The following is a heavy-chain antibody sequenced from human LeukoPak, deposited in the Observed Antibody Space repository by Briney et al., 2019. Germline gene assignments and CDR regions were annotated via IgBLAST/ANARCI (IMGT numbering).Heavy chain of an antibody. CDR2: IYPGDSDT. V-gene: IGHV5-51*01. CDR1: GYSFTCYW. D-gene: IGHD3-3*01. J-gene: IGHJ4*02. Sequence: GESLKISCKGSGYSFTCYWIGWVRQMPGKGLEWMGIIYPGDSDTRYSPSSQGQVTISADKSISTAYLQWSSLKASDTAVYYCASTSYDFRSGYLYWGQGTLVTVSS. CDR3: ASTSYDFRSGYLY.